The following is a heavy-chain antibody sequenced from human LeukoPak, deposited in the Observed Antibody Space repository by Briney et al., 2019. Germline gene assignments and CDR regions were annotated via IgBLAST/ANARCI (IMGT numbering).Heavy chain of an antibody. Sequence: SETLSLTCTVSSGSISTYYWSWVRQPPGKGLEWIGYILYTGSTNYNPSLKSRVTMSVDASKNQFSLKLSSVTAADTAVYYCARGEWDLLFDYWGQGTLVTVSS. V-gene: IGHV4-59*01. CDR2: ILYTGST. CDR1: SGSISTYY. CDR3: ARGEWDLLFDY. J-gene: IGHJ4*02. D-gene: IGHD1-26*01.